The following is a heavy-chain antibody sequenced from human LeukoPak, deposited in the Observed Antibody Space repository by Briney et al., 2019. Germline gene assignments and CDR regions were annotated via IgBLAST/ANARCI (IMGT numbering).Heavy chain of an antibody. CDR3: AGSPAGGPYYFDF. J-gene: IGHJ4*02. Sequence: ASVTVSFKASGYTFTDYFMHSLRQPPAQGLEWMGWVYTNSRGTNISQTFHGRVTFTMDTSISTDYMELSRPRADAADVCYCAGSPAGGPYYFDFWGQGTLVTVSS. CDR1: GYTFTDYF. D-gene: IGHD3-10*01. CDR2: VYTNSRGT. V-gene: IGHV1-2*02.